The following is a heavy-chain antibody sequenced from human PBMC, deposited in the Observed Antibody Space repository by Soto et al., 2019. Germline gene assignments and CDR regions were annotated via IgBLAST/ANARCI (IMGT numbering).Heavy chain of an antibody. CDR1: GGAIIDTNYY. D-gene: IGHD5-18*01. V-gene: IGHV4-39*01. Sequence: SETLSLTCTVSGGAIIDTNYYWGWIRQPPGKGLEWIGSIFHSGNTYYNPSLESRVTISVDTSKNQFSLMLNSVTAADTAIYYRARHSRYTYGYFPRYIEQWGQGTLVSVSS. CDR2: IFHSGNT. CDR3: ARHSRYTYGYFPRYIEQ. J-gene: IGHJ1*01.